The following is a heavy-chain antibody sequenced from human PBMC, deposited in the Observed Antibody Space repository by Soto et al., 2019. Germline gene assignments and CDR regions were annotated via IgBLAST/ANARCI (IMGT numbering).Heavy chain of an antibody. CDR2: ISAYNGNT. CDR3: ASIQLWFGEPCAHECYYYGRDV. CDR1: GYTFTSYG. Sequence: QVQLVQSGAEVKKPGASVKVSCKASGYTFTSYGISWVRQAPGQGLEWMGWISAYNGNTNYVQKLQGRVTMTTDTATSTACMELCRLRSNHTAVYYCASIQLWFGEPCAHECYYYGRDVWGQGTKVTVSS. V-gene: IGHV1-18*01. D-gene: IGHD3-10*01. J-gene: IGHJ6*02.